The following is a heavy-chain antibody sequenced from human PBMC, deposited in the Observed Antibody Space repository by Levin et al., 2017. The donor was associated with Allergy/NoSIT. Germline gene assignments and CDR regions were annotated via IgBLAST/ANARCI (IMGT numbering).Heavy chain of an antibody. CDR1: GFTFSSYG. J-gene: IGHJ4*02. V-gene: IGHV3-30*18. D-gene: IGHD5-18*01. CDR2: ISYDGSNK. CDR3: AKPNGRYSYGYEGHFDY. Sequence: PGGSLRLSCAASGFTFSSYGMHWVRQAPGKGLEWVAVISYDGSNKYYADSVKGRFTISRDNSKNTLYLQMNSLRAEDTAVYYCAKPNGRYSYGYEGHFDYWGQGTLVTVSS.